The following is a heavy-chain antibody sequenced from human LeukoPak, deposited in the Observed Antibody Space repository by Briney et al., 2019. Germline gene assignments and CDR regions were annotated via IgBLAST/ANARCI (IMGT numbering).Heavy chain of an antibody. CDR1: GGSISSGSYY. CDR2: IYTSGST. CDR3: ARRSEQWLVHYYFDY. Sequence: SETLSLTCTVSGGSISSGSYYWSWIRQPAGKGLEWIGRIYTSGSTNYNPSLKSRVTISVDTSKNQFSLKLSSVTAADTAVYYCARRSEQWLVHYYFDYWGQGTLVTVSS. V-gene: IGHV4-61*02. J-gene: IGHJ4*02. D-gene: IGHD6-19*01.